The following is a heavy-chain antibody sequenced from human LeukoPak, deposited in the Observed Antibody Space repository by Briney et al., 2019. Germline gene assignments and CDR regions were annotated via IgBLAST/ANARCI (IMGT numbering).Heavy chain of an antibody. CDR3: ARDRYGDGFAHFDY. D-gene: IGHD5-24*01. CDR2: ITPSGGT. CDR1: GYTCTSYA. J-gene: IGHJ4*02. Sequence: GASVKVSCKASGYTCTSYAMHWVRQAAGQGLEWMGWITPSGGTNYPQKFQGRVAITRDTSITTAYMDLSRLTSDDTAGYYFARDRYGDGFAHFDYWGQGALVTVSS. V-gene: IGHV1-2*02.